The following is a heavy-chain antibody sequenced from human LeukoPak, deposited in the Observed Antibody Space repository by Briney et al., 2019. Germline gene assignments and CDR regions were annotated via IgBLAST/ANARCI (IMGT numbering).Heavy chain of an antibody. J-gene: IGHJ4*02. CDR2: IYYSGST. CDR3: ARDRGSYYFDY. V-gene: IGHV4-59*01. Sequence: SETLSLTCTVSGGSISSYYWSWIRQPPGKGLEWVGYIYYSGSTNYNPSLKSRVTISVQTSKNQFSLKLSSATAADTAVYYCARDRGSYYFDYWGQGTLVTVSS. CDR1: GGSISSYY. D-gene: IGHD1-26*01.